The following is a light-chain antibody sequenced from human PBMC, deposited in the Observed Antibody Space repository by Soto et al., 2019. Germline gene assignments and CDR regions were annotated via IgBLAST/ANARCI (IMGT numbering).Light chain of an antibody. CDR1: QSISNSY. CDR3: QQYGSSPIT. CDR2: GAS. V-gene: IGKV3-20*01. Sequence: DIVLTQSPGTLSLSPGERATLSCRASQSISNSYLAWFQQKPGQSPRLLIYGASSRPTGIPDRFSGSGSGTDFTLAISRLEPEDFAVYYCQQYGSSPITFGQGTKVDIK. J-gene: IGKJ1*01.